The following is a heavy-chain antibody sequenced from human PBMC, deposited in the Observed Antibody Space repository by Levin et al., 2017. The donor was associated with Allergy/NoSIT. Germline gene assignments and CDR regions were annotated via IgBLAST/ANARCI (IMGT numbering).Heavy chain of an antibody. CDR1: GRSISSYY. J-gene: IGHJ4*02. CDR2: IYYNGNT. CDR3: ARGEFWSGLDY. Sequence: ASETLSLTCTVSGRSISSYYWSWIRQPPGKGLEWIGYIYYNGNTNYNPSLKSRVTMSIDTSENQFSLKLSSVTAADTAVYYCARGEFWSGLDYWGQGALVTVSS. V-gene: IGHV4-59*01. D-gene: IGHD3-3*01.